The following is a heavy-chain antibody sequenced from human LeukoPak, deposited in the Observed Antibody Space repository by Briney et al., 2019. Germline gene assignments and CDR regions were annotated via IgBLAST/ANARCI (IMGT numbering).Heavy chain of an antibody. CDR2: IYHSGST. V-gene: IGHV4-30-2*01. Sequence: SETLSLTCAVSGGSISSGGYSWSWIRQPPGKGLEWIGYIYHSGSTYYNPSLKSRVTISVDRSKNQFSLKLSSVTAADTAVYYCARAYVEMATIGGWEYLAPSPAWFDPWGQGTLVTVSS. D-gene: IGHD5-24*01. CDR1: GGSISSGGYS. CDR3: ARAYVEMATIGGWEYLAPSPAWFDP. J-gene: IGHJ5*02.